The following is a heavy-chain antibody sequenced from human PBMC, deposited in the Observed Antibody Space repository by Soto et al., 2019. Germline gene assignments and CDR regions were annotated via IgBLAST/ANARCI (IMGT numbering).Heavy chain of an antibody. J-gene: IGHJ5*02. CDR1: GGSISSFY. Sequence: SETLSLTCNVSGGSISSFYWTWIRQPAGGRLEWIGRVYDSGSSNYNPSLKTRITMSLHRSRSQFSLSLYSVTAADTAVYYCARGLDENDSYQWANWFDRWGQGILVTVSS. D-gene: IGHD1-26*01. V-gene: IGHV4-4*07. CDR3: ARGLDENDSYQWANWFDR. CDR2: VYDSGSS.